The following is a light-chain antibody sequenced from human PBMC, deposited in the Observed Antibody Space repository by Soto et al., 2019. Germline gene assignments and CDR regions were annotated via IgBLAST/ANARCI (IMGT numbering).Light chain of an antibody. CDR2: EVS. CDR1: SSDVGSYNY. Sequence: QFALTQPASVSGSPGQSITISCTGTSSDVGSYNYVSWYQQHPGKAPKLMIYEVSDRPSGISSRFSGSKSGNTASLTISGLQTEDEADYYCSSYTSNSTLFGTGTKLTVL. J-gene: IGLJ1*01. CDR3: SSYTSNSTL. V-gene: IGLV2-14*01.